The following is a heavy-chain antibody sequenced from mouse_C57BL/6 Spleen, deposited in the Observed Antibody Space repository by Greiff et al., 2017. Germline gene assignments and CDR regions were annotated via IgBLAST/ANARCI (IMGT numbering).Heavy chain of an antibody. CDR1: GYSITSGSY. J-gene: IGHJ3*01. V-gene: IGHV3-6*01. D-gene: IGHD2-3*01. CDR3: ARERGYDGYLFAY. CDR2: ISYDGSN. Sequence: VQLKESGPGLVKPSQSLSLTCSVTGYSITSGSYWNWLRQFPGNKLEWMGYISYDGSNNYNPSLKNRISITRDTSKNQFFLKLNSVTTEDTATYYCARERGYDGYLFAYWGQGTLVTVSA.